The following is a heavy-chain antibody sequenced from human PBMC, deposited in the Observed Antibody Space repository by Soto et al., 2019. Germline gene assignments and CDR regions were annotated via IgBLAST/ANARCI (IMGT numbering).Heavy chain of an antibody. CDR1: GGSISSGGYS. CDR2: IYHSGST. D-gene: IGHD1-1*01. Sequence: QLQLQESGSGLVRPSQTLSLTCAVSGGSISSGGYSWNWIRQPPGKGLEWIGYIYHSGSTLYNPSLKSLVNISVDKSKNLCSLKLSSVTAADTAVYYCARDQLEGNWFDPWGQGTLVTVSS. V-gene: IGHV4-30-2*01. J-gene: IGHJ5*02. CDR3: ARDQLEGNWFDP.